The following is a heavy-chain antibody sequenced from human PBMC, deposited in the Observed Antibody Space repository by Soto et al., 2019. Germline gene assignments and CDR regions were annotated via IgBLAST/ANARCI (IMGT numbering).Heavy chain of an antibody. J-gene: IGHJ3*02. D-gene: IGHD2-2*01. CDR3: XXXXXXXXTVCYREAFDI. CDR2: IMPILAIP. CDR1: GGSFSTYT. Sequence: QVQLVQSGAEVKKPGSSVKVSCKASGGSFSTYTINWVRQAPGQGPEWMGRIMPILAIPDYAQKFQGRVTXXXXXXXXXXXXXXXXXXXXXXXXXXXXXXXXXXXTVCYREAFDIWGQGTMVTVSS. V-gene: IGHV1-69*02.